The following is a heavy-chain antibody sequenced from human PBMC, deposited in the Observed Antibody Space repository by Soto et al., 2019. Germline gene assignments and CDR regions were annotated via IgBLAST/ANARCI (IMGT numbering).Heavy chain of an antibody. CDR3: ARQGFGPLHGLVDV. V-gene: IGHV4-59*08. J-gene: IGHJ6*02. Sequence: QVQLQESGPGLVKPSETLSLSCTVSGGSISSYYWSWFRQSPGKRMEWIGYVHHSWGSSYNPSLQSRVAISPDTSKSQLSLKVTSVTATDTAVYYCARQGFGPLHGLVDVWGQGTTVTVSS. CDR2: VHHSWGS. D-gene: IGHD3-10*01. CDR1: GGSISSYY.